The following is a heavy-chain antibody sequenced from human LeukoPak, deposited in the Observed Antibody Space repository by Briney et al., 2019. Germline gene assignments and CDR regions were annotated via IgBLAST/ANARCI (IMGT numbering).Heavy chain of an antibody. CDR2: INPNSRGT. Sequence: ASVKVSCKASGYTFTGYYMHWVRQAPGQGLEWMGWINPNSRGTKYAQKFQGRVTMTRDTSISTAYMELSRLRSDDTAVYYCASYTMVRGVIIGLRLIDYYYMDVWGKGTTVTVSS. CDR1: GYTFTGYY. V-gene: IGHV1-2*02. J-gene: IGHJ6*03. D-gene: IGHD3-10*01. CDR3: ASYTMVRGVIIGLRLIDYYYMDV.